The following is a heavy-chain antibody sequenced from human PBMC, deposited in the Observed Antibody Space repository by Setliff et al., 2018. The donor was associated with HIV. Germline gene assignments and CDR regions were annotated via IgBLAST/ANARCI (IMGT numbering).Heavy chain of an antibody. Sequence: SLRLSCAASGFTFSNSAMHWVRQAPGKGLGWVAGISYDGSNKYYTGSVKGRFTISRDNSKNTLYLQMNSLRAEDSAVYYCAREVAADGTYFDYWGQGALVTVSS. CDR2: ISYDGSNK. J-gene: IGHJ4*01. V-gene: IGHV3-30*04. CDR1: GFTFSNSA. D-gene: IGHD6-13*01. CDR3: AREVAADGTYFDY.